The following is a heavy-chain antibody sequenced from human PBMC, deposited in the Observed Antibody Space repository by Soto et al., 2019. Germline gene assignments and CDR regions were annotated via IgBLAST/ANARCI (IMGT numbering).Heavy chain of an antibody. V-gene: IGHV4-34*01. CDR2: INHSGST. J-gene: IGHJ5*01. D-gene: IGHD3-10*01. Sequence: KPSETLSLTCAVYGGSFSGYYWCWIRQRPGKGLEWIGEINHSGSTNYNPSLKSRVTISVDTSKNQFSLKLSSVTAADTAVYYCARQRVTMVRGAKYNCFDFWGQGTLVTVSS. CDR1: GGSFSGYY. CDR3: ARQRVTMVRGAKYNCFDF.